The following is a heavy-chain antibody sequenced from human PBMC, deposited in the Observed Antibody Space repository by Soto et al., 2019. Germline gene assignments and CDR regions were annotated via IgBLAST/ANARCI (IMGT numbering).Heavy chain of an antibody. D-gene: IGHD1-26*01. CDR2: IRSKANSYAT. Sequence: PGGSLRLSCAASGFTFSGSAMHWVRQASGKGLEWVGRIRSKANSYATAYAASVKGRFTISRDDSKNTAYLQMNSPKTEDTAVYYCTREGLGGSHHDGNYYYYGMDVWGQGTTVTVSS. V-gene: IGHV3-73*01. J-gene: IGHJ6*02. CDR1: GFTFSGSA. CDR3: TREGLGGSHHDGNYYYYGMDV.